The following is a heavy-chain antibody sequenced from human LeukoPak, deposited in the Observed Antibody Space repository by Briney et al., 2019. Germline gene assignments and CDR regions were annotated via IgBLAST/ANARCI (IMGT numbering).Heavy chain of an antibody. CDR3: ARSSGNYWAAPFDY. J-gene: IGHJ4*02. Sequence: GGSLRLSCTASGLNFRSYALSWVRQAPGKGLEWVSGIRDNDCSTYYADSVEGRFTISRDNSKSPVYLQMNSLRPEHTAVYYCARSSGNYWAAPFDYWGQGTLVTVSS. CDR2: IRDNDCST. D-gene: IGHD1-26*01. V-gene: IGHV3-23*01. CDR1: GLNFRSYA.